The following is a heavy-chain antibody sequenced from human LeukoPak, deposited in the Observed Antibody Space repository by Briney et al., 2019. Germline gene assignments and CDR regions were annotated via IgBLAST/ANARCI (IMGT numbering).Heavy chain of an antibody. CDR3: AIDRGYYDSSGYVNWLDP. Sequence: SETLSLTCTVSGGSISNYYWNWIRQSPGKGLEWVGYIYYSGVTNYNPSLKSRVTISIDTSKNQFSLRLSSVTSADTAVYYCAIDRGYYDSSGYVNWLDPWGQGTLVTVSS. J-gene: IGHJ5*02. V-gene: IGHV4-59*01. D-gene: IGHD3-22*01. CDR1: GGSISNYY. CDR2: IYYSGVT.